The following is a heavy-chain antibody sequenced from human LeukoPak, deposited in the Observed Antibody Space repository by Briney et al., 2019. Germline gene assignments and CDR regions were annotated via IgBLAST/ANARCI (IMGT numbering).Heavy chain of an antibody. CDR2: ISHDGSNK. CDR3: ARDRIRVWFGGGDFDI. J-gene: IGHJ3*02. D-gene: IGHD3-10*01. Sequence: GGSLRLSCAACGFPFSDYGMYWVRQAPGKGLEWLAVISHDGSNKYYADSVKGRITISRDNSMNTLYLQMNSLRAEDTAVYYCARDRIRVWFGGGDFDIWGQGTMVTVSS. CDR1: GFPFSDYG. V-gene: IGHV3-30*03.